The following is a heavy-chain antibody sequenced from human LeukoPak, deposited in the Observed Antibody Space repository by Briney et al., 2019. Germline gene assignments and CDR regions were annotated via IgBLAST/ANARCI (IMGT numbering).Heavy chain of an antibody. Sequence: SETLSLTCAVYGGSFSGYYWSWIRQPPGKGLEWIGEINHSGSTNYNPSLKSRVTISVDTSKNQFSLKLSSVTAADTAVYYCARVAVAATYWFDPWGQGTLVTVSS. CDR1: GGSFSGYY. CDR3: ARVAVAATYWFDP. D-gene: IGHD2-15*01. CDR2: INHSGST. V-gene: IGHV4-34*01. J-gene: IGHJ5*02.